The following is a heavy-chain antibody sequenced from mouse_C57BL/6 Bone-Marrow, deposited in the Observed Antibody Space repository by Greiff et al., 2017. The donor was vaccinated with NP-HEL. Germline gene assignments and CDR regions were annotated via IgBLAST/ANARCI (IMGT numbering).Heavy chain of an antibody. Sequence: EVKLMESEGGLVQPGSSMKLSCTASGFTFSDYYMAWVRQVPEKGLEWVANINYDGSSTYYLDSLKSRFIISRDHAKNILYLQMSSLKSEDTATYYCARDGSSGPFAYWGQGTLVTVSA. D-gene: IGHD3-2*02. CDR3: ARDGSSGPFAY. V-gene: IGHV5-16*01. CDR2: INYDGSST. CDR1: GFTFSDYY. J-gene: IGHJ3*01.